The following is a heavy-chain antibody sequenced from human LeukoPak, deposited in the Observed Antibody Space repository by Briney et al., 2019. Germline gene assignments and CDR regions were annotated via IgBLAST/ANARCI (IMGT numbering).Heavy chain of an antibody. V-gene: IGHV4-34*01. D-gene: IGHD4-17*01. CDR1: GGSFSGYY. Sequence: SETLSLTCAVYGGSFSGYYSSWIRQPPGKGLEWIGEINHSGSTNYNPSLKSRVTISVDTPKNQFSLKLSSVTAADTAVYYCAGRAVTNDYWGQGTLVTVSS. CDR3: AGRAVTNDY. CDR2: INHSGST. J-gene: IGHJ4*02.